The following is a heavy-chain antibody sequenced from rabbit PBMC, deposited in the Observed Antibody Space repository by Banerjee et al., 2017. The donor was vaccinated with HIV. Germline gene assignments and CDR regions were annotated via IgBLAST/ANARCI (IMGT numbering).Heavy chain of an antibody. CDR2: IYAGEDTT. Sequence: QEQLEESGGGLVKPGASLTLTCKASGFSFSSGYDMCWVRQAPGKGLEWIGAIYAGEDTTDYASWVKGRFTISSVTAQNTVFLQMTSLTAADTATYFCAIMNSRGWGDFNLWGPGTLVTVS. V-gene: IGHV1S45*01. D-gene: IGHD4-1*01. CDR1: GFSFSSGYD. J-gene: IGHJ4*01. CDR3: AIMNSRGWGDFNL.